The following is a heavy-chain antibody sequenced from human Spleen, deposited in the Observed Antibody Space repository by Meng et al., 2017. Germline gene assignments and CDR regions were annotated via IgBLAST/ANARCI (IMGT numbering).Heavy chain of an antibody. Sequence: QVQPVQSGAEVKKPGSSVKVSCKASGGTFRNYTITWVRQAPGQGLECLGGIIPILPVANCPQTFQGRVTITADLSTSTAYMELSRLTCEATAVYYCARGGPLSWLDPWGQGTLVTVSS. J-gene: IGHJ5*02. CDR1: GGTFRNYT. CDR2: IIPILPVA. CDR3: ARGGPLSWLDP. V-gene: IGHV1-69*10. D-gene: IGHD3-16*01.